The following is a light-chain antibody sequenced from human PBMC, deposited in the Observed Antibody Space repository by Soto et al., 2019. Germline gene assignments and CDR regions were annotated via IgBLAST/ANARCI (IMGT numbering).Light chain of an antibody. J-gene: IGKJ1*01. Sequence: DIVLTKAPGTLSLSPGERATLYCRARQTINGTYLAWYQQKPGQAPMLLIYGASHRATGIPAWFRGGGVGTYFTLTISRLEPDAFSMYYCHLGGFGQG. CDR1: QTINGTY. CDR2: GAS. V-gene: IGKV3-20*01. CDR3: HLGG.